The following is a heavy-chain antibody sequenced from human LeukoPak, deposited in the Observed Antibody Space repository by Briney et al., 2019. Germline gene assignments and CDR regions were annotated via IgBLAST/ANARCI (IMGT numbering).Heavy chain of an antibody. Sequence: PGGSLRLSCAASGFTFDDYTMHWVRQAPGKGLEWVAVISYDGSNKYYADSVKGRFTISRDNSKNTLYLQMNSLRAEDTAVYYCAKGGPPIVVVPAAPVSWGQGTLVTVSS. CDR1: GFTFDDYT. CDR2: ISYDGSNK. V-gene: IGHV3-30*18. J-gene: IGHJ5*02. D-gene: IGHD2-2*01. CDR3: AKGGPPIVVVPAAPVS.